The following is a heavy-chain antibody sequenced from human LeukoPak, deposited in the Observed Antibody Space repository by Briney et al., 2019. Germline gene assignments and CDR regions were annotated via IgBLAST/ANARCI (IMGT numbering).Heavy chain of an antibody. D-gene: IGHD3-10*01. CDR1: GFTFNEYT. CDR3: AKDLSAFGSGNDAFDI. Sequence: GGSLRLSCVASGFTFNEYTMHWVRQAPGKGLEWVSLITWDGSTTDYTDSVEGRFTISRDYSRNALYLQLNSLRAEDTALYYCAKDLSAFGSGNDAFDIGGQGTMVTVS. V-gene: IGHV3-43*01. J-gene: IGHJ3*02. CDR2: ITWDGSTT.